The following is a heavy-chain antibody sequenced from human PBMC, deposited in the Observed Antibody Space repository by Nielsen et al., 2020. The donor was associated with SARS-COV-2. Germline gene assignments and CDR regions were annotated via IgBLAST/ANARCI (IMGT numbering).Heavy chain of an antibody. CDR1: GFSIIRFGYY. D-gene: IGHD5-12*01. V-gene: IGHV4-31*03. CDR3: ARESSGYDHYNYGMDV. CDR2: IYFSGRT. Sequence: SETLSLTFTVSGFSIIRFGYYWSWIRHHPGKGLEWIGYIYFSGRTCYNPSLKSRVTISVDTSKNQFSLSLRSVTAADTAVYYCARESSGYDHYNYGMDVWGQGTTVTVSS. J-gene: IGHJ6*02.